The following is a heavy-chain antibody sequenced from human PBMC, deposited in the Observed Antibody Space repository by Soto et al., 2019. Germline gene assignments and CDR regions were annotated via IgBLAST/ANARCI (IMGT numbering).Heavy chain of an antibody. Sequence: GGSLRLSCAASGFTFSSYAMSWVRQAPGKGLEWVSAISGSGGSTYYADSVKGRFTISRDNSKNTLYLQMNSLRAEDTAVYYCAKDPRMATISQPDYWGQGTLVTVSS. CDR2: ISGSGGST. J-gene: IGHJ4*02. V-gene: IGHV3-23*01. D-gene: IGHD5-12*01. CDR3: AKDPRMATISQPDY. CDR1: GFTFSSYA.